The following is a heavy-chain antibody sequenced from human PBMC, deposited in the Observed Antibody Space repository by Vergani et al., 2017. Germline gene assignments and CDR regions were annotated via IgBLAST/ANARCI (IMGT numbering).Heavy chain of an antibody. Sequence: QVQLQQWGAGLLKPSETLSLTCAVYGESFSGYYWSWIRQTPGKGLEWIGEINHSGSTNYNPSLKSRVTISVDTSKNQFSLKLSSVTAADTAVYYCARAMGGYCSSTSCPFDYWGQGTLVTVSS. CDR3: ARAMGGYCSSTSCPFDY. CDR2: INHSGST. CDR1: GESFSGYY. D-gene: IGHD2-2*01. V-gene: IGHV4-34*01. J-gene: IGHJ4*02.